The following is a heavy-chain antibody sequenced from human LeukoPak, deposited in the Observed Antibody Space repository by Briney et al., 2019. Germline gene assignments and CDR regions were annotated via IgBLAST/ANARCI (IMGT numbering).Heavy chain of an antibody. CDR3: ASLPGDWNYNAFDY. Sequence: GSSVKVSCKASGGTFSSYAISWVRQAPGQGLEWMGGIIPIFGTANYAQKFQGRVTITTDESTSTAYMELSSLRSEDTAVYYCASLPGDWNYNAFDYWGQGTLVTVSS. V-gene: IGHV1-69*05. CDR1: GGTFSSYA. J-gene: IGHJ4*02. CDR2: IIPIFGTA. D-gene: IGHD1-7*01.